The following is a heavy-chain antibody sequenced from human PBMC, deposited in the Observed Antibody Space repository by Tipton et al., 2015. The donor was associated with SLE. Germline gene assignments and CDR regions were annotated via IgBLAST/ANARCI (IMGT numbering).Heavy chain of an antibody. CDR1: GGSFSGYY. CDR3: ARGISGYSSNWYYFYYGMDV. V-gene: IGHV4-34*01. D-gene: IGHD6-13*01. J-gene: IGHJ6*02. Sequence: GLVKPSETLSLTCAVYGGSFSGYYWSWIRQPPGKGLEWIGEINHSGSTNYNPSLKSRVTISIDTSKNQFSLKLTSVTAADTAVYYCARGISGYSSNWYYFYYGMDVWGQGTTVTVSS. CDR2: INHSGST.